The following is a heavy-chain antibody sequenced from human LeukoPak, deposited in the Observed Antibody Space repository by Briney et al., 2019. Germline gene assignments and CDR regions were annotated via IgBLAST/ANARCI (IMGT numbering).Heavy chain of an antibody. CDR1: GFTFSSYA. Sequence: GGSLRLSCAASGFTFSSYAMNWVRQAPGKGLEWVSAISGSGGSTYNADSVKGRFTISRDNSKNALYLRMNSLRAEDTAVYYCAKDGIAVAGYFDYWGQGTLVTVSS. J-gene: IGHJ4*02. V-gene: IGHV3-23*01. CDR3: AKDGIAVAGYFDY. CDR2: ISGSGGST. D-gene: IGHD6-19*01.